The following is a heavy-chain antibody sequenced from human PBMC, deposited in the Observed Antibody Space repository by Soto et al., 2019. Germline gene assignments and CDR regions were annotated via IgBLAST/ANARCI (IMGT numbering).Heavy chain of an antibody. CDR2: ISSSSSYT. V-gene: IGHV3-11*06. D-gene: IGHD6-19*01. CDR1: GFTFSDYY. CDR3: ARDRRGIAVAADAFDI. Sequence: GGSLRLSCAASGFTFSDYYMSWIRQAPGKGLEWVSYISSSSSYTNYADSVKGRFTISRDNAKNSLYLQMNSLRAEDTAVYYCARDRRGIAVAADAFDIWGQGTMVTVSS. J-gene: IGHJ3*02.